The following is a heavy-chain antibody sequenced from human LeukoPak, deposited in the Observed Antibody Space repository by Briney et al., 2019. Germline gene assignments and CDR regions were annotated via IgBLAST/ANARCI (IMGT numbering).Heavy chain of an antibody. J-gene: IGHJ4*02. CDR2: LSNTGSDS. V-gene: IGHV3-11*01. CDR3: ARGHWGLDY. CDR1: GFAFSDHY. D-gene: IGHD7-27*01. Sequence: GGSLRLSCRASGFAFSDHYMTWVRQAPGKGLEYISYLSNTGSDSFYADSVKGRFSISRDNAEKSLYLQMNDLRAEDTAVYYCARGHWGLDYWGQGTLVTVSS.